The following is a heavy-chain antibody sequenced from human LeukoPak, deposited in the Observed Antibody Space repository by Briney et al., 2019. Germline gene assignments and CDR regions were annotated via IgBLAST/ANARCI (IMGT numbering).Heavy chain of an antibody. V-gene: IGHV1-2*02. Sequence: ASVKVSCKASGYTFSDYYMHWVRQAPGQGLEWMGWINPNSGGTNYAQKFQGRVTMTRDTSISTAYMELSRLRSDDTAVYYCARVAWFGELLPGNWFDPWGQGTLVTVSS. CDR3: ARVAWFGELLPGNWFDP. CDR1: GYTFSDYY. D-gene: IGHD3-10*01. CDR2: INPNSGGT. J-gene: IGHJ5*02.